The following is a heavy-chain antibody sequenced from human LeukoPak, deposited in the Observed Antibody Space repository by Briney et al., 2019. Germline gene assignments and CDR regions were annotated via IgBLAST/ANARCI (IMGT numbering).Heavy chain of an antibody. J-gene: IGHJ3*02. CDR1: GFTFDDYA. V-gene: IGHV3-9*01. CDR3: ARVIAAAGRSAFDI. D-gene: IGHD6-13*01. CDR2: ISWNSGSI. Sequence: SLRLSCAASGFTFDDYAMHWVRQAPGKGLEWVSGISWNSGSIGYADSVKGRFTISRDNAKNSLYLQMNSLRSDDTAVYYCARVIAAAGRSAFDIWGQGTMVTVSS.